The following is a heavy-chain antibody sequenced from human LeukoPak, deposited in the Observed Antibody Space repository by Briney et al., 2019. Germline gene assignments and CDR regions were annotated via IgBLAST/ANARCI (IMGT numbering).Heavy chain of an antibody. CDR1: GFTFNTYS. CDR3: AREANEAFDI. J-gene: IGHJ3*02. Sequence: PGGSLRLSCVASGFTFNTYSMNWVRQAPGKGLEWVSSIGGSSSSRYHADSVKGRFTTSRDNANNSLYLQMKSLRDEDTAVYYCAREANEAFDIWGQGTMVTVSS. CDR2: IGGSSSSR. V-gene: IGHV3-21*01.